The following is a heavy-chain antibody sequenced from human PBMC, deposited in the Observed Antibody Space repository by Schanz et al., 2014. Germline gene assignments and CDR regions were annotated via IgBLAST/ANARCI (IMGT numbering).Heavy chain of an antibody. CDR1: GFSISDHT. CDR3: ARDQASTH. V-gene: IGHV3-66*01. CDR2: TYLGGNT. Sequence: VRVVESGGALVLPGGSLRLSCAASGFSISDHTMRWDRQAPGKGLEPVSVTYLGGNTDYADSVKGRFTISRDDSKNTLHLQMNSLRSEDTAIYFCARDQASTHWGQGTPVTVSS. J-gene: IGHJ4*02.